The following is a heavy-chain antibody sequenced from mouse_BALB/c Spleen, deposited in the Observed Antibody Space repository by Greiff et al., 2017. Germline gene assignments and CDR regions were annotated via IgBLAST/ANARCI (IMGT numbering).Heavy chain of an antibody. CDR3: ARWGWLLRAMDY. CDR2: IYPGDGDT. Sequence: VQLQQSGAELAKPGASVKMSCKASGYTFTSYWMHWVKQRPGQGLEWIGQIYPGDGDTNYNGKFKGKATLTADKSSSTAYMQLSSLTSEDSAVYFCARWGWLLRAMDYWGQGTSVTVSS. J-gene: IGHJ4*01. V-gene: IGHV1-80*01. D-gene: IGHD2-3*01. CDR1: GYTFTSYW.